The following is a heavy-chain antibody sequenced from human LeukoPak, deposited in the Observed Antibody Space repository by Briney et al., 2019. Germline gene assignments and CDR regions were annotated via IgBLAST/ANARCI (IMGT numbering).Heavy chain of an antibody. V-gene: IGHV3-23*01. D-gene: IGHD1-1*01. CDR3: ARTLQLSGPNALFDY. CDR2: ISASGGGT. CDR1: GFTFSSYA. J-gene: IGHJ4*02. Sequence: GGSLRLSCAASGFTFSSYAMSWVRQAPGKGLEWVSAISASGGGTYYADSVKGRFTISRDNSKNTLYLQMNSLRAEDTAVYYCARTLQLSGPNALFDYWGQGTLVTVSS.